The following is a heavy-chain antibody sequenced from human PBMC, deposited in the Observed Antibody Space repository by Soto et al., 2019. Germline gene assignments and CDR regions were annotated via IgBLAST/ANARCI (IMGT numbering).Heavy chain of an antibody. Sequence: SETLSLTCAVYGGSFSCYYWSWIRQPPGKGLEWIGEINHSESTNYNQSLKSRVTISVDTSKNQFSLKLSSVTAADTAVYYCARLLLYFDILASYYRTLNWYFDLWGRGTLVTVSS. D-gene: IGHD3-9*01. J-gene: IGHJ2*01. CDR3: ARLLLYFDILASYYRTLNWYFDL. CDR1: GGSFSCYY. V-gene: IGHV4-34*01. CDR2: INHSEST.